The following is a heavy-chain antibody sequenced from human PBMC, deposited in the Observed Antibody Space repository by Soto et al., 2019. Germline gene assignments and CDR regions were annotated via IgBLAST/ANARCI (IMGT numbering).Heavy chain of an antibody. Sequence: GESLKISCNGSGYSFTSYWISWARQMPGKGLEWMGRIDPSDSYTNYSPSFQGHVTISADKSISTAYLQWSSLKASDTAMYYCASSTPGYYYGMDVWGQGTTVTVSS. CDR3: ASSTPGYYYGMDV. CDR2: IDPSDSYT. J-gene: IGHJ6*02. CDR1: GYSFTSYW. V-gene: IGHV5-10-1*01.